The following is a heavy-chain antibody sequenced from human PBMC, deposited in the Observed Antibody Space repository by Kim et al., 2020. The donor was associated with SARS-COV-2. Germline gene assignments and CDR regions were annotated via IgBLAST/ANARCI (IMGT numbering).Heavy chain of an antibody. V-gene: IGHV5-51*01. CDR3: AKHLNYYGSGRYFDY. J-gene: IGHJ4*02. Sequence: GESLKISCKGSGYSFTNSWIGWVRQMPGKGLEWMGIIYPGDSDTRYSPSYQGQVTISADKSISTAYLQWSSLKASDTAIYYCAKHLNYYGSGRYFDYWGQGTLFTVSS. CDR1: GYSFTNSW. CDR2: IYPGDSDT. D-gene: IGHD3-10*01.